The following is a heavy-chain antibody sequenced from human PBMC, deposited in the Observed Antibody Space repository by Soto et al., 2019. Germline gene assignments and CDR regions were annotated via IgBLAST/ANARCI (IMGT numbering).Heavy chain of an antibody. V-gene: IGHV3-33*01. CDR3: AREVDYPEYTWGIDY. CDR1: GFTFSRFA. D-gene: IGHD4-17*01. J-gene: IGHJ4*02. CDR2: IWYDGSNQ. Sequence: QVQLVESGGGVVQPGRSLRLSCAASGFTFSRFAMHWVRQAPGKGPEWVALIWYDGSNQYYADSVKGRFTISRDNSQSTVYLQMNSLRDDDTALYYCAREVDYPEYTWGIDYWGQGTLVTVSS.